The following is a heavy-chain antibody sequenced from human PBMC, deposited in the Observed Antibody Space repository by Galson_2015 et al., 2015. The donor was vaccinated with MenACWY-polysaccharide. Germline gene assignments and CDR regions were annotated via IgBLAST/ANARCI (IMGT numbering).Heavy chain of an antibody. CDR2: ISSSSGTV. CDR1: GFTFSSYS. V-gene: IGHV3-48*01. D-gene: IGHD6-19*01. Sequence: SLRLSCAVSGFTFSSYSMNWVRQAPGKGLEWLSYISSSSGTVYYADPVRGRFTISRDNGKNTLYLQMNGLRTEDTALYYCTRETQHASGRIQGYFQHWGRGTLVTVSS. J-gene: IGHJ1*01. CDR3: TRETQHASGRIQGYFQH.